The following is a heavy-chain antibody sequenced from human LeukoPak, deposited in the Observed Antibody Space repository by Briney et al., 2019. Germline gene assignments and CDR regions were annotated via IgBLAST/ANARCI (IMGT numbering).Heavy chain of an antibody. D-gene: IGHD3-22*01. V-gene: IGHV1-69*13. CDR3: ASGGYYYDSSGYYSIDY. Sequence: SVKVSCTASGGTFSSYAISWVRQAPGQGLEWMGGIIPIFGTANYAQKFQGRVTITADESTSTAYMELSSLRSEDTAVYYCASGGYYYDSSGYYSIDYWGQGTLVTVSS. CDR2: IIPIFGTA. CDR1: GGTFSSYA. J-gene: IGHJ4*02.